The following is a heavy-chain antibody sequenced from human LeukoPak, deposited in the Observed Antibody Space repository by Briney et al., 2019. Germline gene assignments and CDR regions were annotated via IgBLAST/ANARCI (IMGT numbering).Heavy chain of an antibody. J-gene: IGHJ4*02. CDR2: INAGNGNT. V-gene: IGHV1-3*01. CDR3: ARVVRDGYNYFDY. D-gene: IGHD5-24*01. CDR1: GYTFTSYA. Sequence: ASVKVSCKASGYTFTSYAMHWVRQAPGQRLEWMGWINAGNGNTKYSQKFQGRVTITRNTSASTAYMELSSLRSEDTAVYYCARVVRDGYNYFDYWGQGTLVTVSS.